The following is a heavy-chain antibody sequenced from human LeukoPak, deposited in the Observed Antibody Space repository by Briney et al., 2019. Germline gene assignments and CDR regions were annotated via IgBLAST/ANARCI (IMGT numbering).Heavy chain of an antibody. CDR3: ARSLRRDCDSTSCWAALDI. Sequence: GGSLRLSCAASGFSFSDYYTSWIRQAPGKGLEWVSYISSSSTYTNYADSVKGRFTISRDNAKNSLYLQMNSLRAEDTAVYYCARSLRRDCDSTSCWAALDIWGQGTMVTVSS. V-gene: IGHV3-11*03. CDR1: GFSFSDYY. CDR2: ISSSSTYT. J-gene: IGHJ3*02. D-gene: IGHD2-2*01.